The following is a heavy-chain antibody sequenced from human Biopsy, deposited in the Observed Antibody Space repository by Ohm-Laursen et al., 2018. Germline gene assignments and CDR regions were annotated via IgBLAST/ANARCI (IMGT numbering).Heavy chain of an antibody. J-gene: IGHJ4*02. CDR1: GFTFTHAW. D-gene: IGHD5-12*01. Sequence: SLRLSCAASGFTFTHAWMSWVRQGPGKGLEWLGRIKSKSDGEAKDYAAAVQGRFAISRDDSTNTFYLQMNRLKSEDTGVFYCTVDLGRGFHWGQGTLATVSS. CDR3: TVDLGRGFH. V-gene: IGHV3-15*01. CDR2: IKSKSDGEAK.